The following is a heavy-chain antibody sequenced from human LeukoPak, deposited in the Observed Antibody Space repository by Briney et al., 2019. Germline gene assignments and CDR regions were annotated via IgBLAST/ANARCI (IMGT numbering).Heavy chain of an antibody. D-gene: IGHD3-22*01. CDR1: GFTLSRYY. CDR3: AKDQDYDSDSSGLLDY. CDR2: ISGSGGST. Sequence: GGSPRHSCAASGFTLSRYYISWVRQAPRRGVQGVSAISGSGGSTYYADSVKGRFTISRDNSKNTLYLQMNSLRAEDTAVYYCAKDQDYDSDSSGLLDYWGQGTLVTVSS. J-gene: IGHJ4*02. V-gene: IGHV3-23*01.